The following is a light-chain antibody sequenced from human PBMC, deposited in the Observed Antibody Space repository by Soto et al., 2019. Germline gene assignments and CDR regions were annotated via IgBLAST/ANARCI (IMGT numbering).Light chain of an antibody. V-gene: IGKV4-1*01. CDR2: WAS. Sequence: DIVMAQSPDSLAVSLGERATINCKSSQSLLYSSNNKNYLAWYQQKPGQSPKLLLYWASTRESGVPDRFSGSGSETDFTLTISSLQAEDLALYFCQQYYSTPWTFGQGTKVEIK. J-gene: IGKJ1*01. CDR1: QSLLYSSNNKNY. CDR3: QQYYSTPWT.